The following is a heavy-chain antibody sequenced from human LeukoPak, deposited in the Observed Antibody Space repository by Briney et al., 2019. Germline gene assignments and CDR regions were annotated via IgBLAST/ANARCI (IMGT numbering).Heavy chain of an antibody. CDR2: IYSSGST. D-gene: IGHD3-3*01. CDR1: GGSISGYY. J-gene: IGHJ5*02. V-gene: IGHV4-4*07. Sequence: SETLSLTCTVSGGSISGYYWSWIRQPAGKGLEWIGRIYSSGSTNYNPSLKSRVTMSIDTSKNQFSLKLSSVTAADTAFYYCARDTKFSPWGQETLVTVSS. CDR3: ARDTKFSP.